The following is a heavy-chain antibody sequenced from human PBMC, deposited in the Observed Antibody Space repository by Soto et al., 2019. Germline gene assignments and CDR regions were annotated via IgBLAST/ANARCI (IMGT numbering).Heavy chain of an antibody. Sequence: GGSLRLSCAASGFTFSSYSMNWVRQAPGKGLGWVSFMSSSGSYIYYADSVKGRFTISTDNPKNSLYLQMNSVRAEDTAVYYCASDSGGLVYWGQGTLVTVSS. D-gene: IGHD1-26*01. CDR1: GFTFSSYS. CDR3: ASDSGGLVY. J-gene: IGHJ4*02. V-gene: IGHV3-21*01. CDR2: MSSSGSYI.